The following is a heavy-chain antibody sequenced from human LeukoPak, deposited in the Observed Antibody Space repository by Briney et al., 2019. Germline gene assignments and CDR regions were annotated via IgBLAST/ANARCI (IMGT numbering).Heavy chain of an antibody. CDR1: GFTFSSYA. Sequence: GGSLRLSCAASGFTFSSYAMSWVRQAPGKGLEWVSAISGSGGSTYYADSVKGRFTISRDNSKNTLYLQMNSLRTEDTAVYFCAREGYSSGWFRLWGQGTLVTVSS. CDR3: AREGYSSGWFRL. V-gene: IGHV3-23*01. J-gene: IGHJ4*02. D-gene: IGHD6-19*01. CDR2: ISGSGGST.